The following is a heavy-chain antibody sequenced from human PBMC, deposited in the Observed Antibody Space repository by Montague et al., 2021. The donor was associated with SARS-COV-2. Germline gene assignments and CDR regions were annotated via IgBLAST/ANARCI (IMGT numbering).Heavy chain of an antibody. Sequence: SETLSLTCAVSGASIMPTTCWRWVRHPPGRALEWFGEIYQDWGPNSNPSPKSRVTMSVDKSGNRFSLELISVTAADTAMYYCVRGGGVDNRPPVWGQGALVTVSS. V-gene: IGHV4-4*02. CDR1: GASIMPTTC. CDR3: VRGGGVDNRPPV. CDR2: IYQDWGP. J-gene: IGHJ4*02. D-gene: IGHD4-23*01.